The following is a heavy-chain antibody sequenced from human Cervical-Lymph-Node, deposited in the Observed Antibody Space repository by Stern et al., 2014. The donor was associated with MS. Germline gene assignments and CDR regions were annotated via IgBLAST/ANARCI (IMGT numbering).Heavy chain of an antibody. J-gene: IGHJ4*02. V-gene: IGHV2-26*01. D-gene: IGHD3-10*01. CDR2: IFSDDER. Sequence: QVTLKESGPVLVKPTETLMLTCTVSGFSLSNGRMGVSWIRQPPGKALEWLAHIFSDDERAQRPSLKSRLTISKDTSRSQVVLTMTNMDPVDTATYFCARILYDGAYRGDYWGQGILVTVSS. CDR3: ARILYDGAYRGDY. CDR1: GFSLSNGRMG.